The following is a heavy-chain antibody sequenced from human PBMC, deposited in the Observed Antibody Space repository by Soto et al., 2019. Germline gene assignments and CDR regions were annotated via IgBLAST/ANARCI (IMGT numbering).Heavy chain of an antibody. Sequence: PGGSLRLSCAASGFTFSSYAMSWVRQAPGKGLEWVSAISGSGGSTYYADSVKGRFTISRGNSKNTLYLQMNSLRAEDTAVYYCAKDNSYDRAMVYYCMDVWGQGTTVTVSS. D-gene: IGHD5-18*01. CDR3: AKDNSYDRAMVYYCMDV. CDR2: ISGSGGST. J-gene: IGHJ6*02. V-gene: IGHV3-23*01. CDR1: GFTFSSYA.